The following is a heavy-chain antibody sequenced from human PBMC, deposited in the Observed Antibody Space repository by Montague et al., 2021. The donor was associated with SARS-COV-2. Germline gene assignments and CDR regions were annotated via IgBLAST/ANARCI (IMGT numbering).Heavy chain of an antibody. V-gene: IGHV4-59*08. D-gene: IGHD3-9*01. Sequence: SETLSLTCTVSGGSISSYYWSWIRQPPEKELEWIGYIYYSGSTNYNPSLKSRVTISVDTSKNQFSLKLSSVTAADTAVYYCARGGYFYDILTGYYNDYYYYMDVWGKGTTVTVSS. J-gene: IGHJ6*03. CDR2: IYYSGST. CDR3: ARGGYFYDILTGYYNDYYYYMDV. CDR1: GGSISSYY.